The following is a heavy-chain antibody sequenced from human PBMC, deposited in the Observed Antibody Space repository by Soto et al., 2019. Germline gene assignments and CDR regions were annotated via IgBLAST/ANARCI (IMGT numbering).Heavy chain of an antibody. Sequence: QVQLQESGPGLVQPSQTLSLTCTVSGASIGSGSYYWSWIRQYPGDGLVWIGHIYDSGRTYYNPSLESRVSISIDTSKNEFSLTLTSVTAADTAVYYCARPTTIITGAFDDWGLGTVVTVSS. J-gene: IGHJ4*02. CDR2: IYDSGRT. D-gene: IGHD7-27*01. CDR3: ARPTTIITGAFDD. V-gene: IGHV4-31*03. CDR1: GASIGSGSYY.